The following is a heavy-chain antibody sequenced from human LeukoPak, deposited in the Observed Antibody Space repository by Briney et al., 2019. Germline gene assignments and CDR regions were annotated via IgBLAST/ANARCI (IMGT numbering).Heavy chain of an antibody. D-gene: IGHD3-10*01. Sequence: ASVKVSCKTSGYTFIGYYMHWVRQAPGQGLEWMGWINPNSGGTNYAQKFQGRVTMTRDTSINTAYMELSRLRSDDTALYYCAREDGSGSYHVDYWGQGTLVTVSS. CDR1: GYTFIGYY. J-gene: IGHJ4*02. CDR2: INPNSGGT. V-gene: IGHV1-2*02. CDR3: AREDGSGSYHVDY.